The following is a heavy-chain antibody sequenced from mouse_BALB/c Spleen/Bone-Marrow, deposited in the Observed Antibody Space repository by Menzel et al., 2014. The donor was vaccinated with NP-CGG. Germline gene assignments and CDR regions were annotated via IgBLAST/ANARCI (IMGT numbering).Heavy chain of an antibody. CDR2: INPDSSTI. J-gene: IGHJ3*01. CDR3: AKNYYYGYVAY. Sequence: EVNVVESGGGLVQPGGSLKLSCAASGFDFSRYWMTWVRQAPGKGLEWIGEINPDSSTINYTPSLKDKFIISRDNAKNTLYLQMSKVRSEGTALYYCAKNYYYGYVAYWGQGTLVTVSA. V-gene: IGHV4-1*02. D-gene: IGHD1-2*01. CDR1: GFDFSRYW.